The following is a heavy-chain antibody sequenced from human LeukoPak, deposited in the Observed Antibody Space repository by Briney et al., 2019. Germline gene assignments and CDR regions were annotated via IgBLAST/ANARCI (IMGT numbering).Heavy chain of an antibody. CDR1: GFTFDDYT. Sequence: GGSLRLSCAASGFTFDDYTMHWVRQAPGKGLEWVSLISWDGGSTYYADSVKGRFTISRDNSKNTLYLQMNSLGAEDTAVYYCAKDTPTYYDILTGYGPIDYWGQGTLVTVSS. CDR2: ISWDGGST. D-gene: IGHD3-9*01. J-gene: IGHJ4*02. V-gene: IGHV3-43*01. CDR3: AKDTPTYYDILTGYGPIDY.